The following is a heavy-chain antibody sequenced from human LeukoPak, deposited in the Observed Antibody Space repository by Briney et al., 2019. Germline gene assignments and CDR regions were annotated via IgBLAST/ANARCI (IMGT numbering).Heavy chain of an antibody. D-gene: IGHD1-26*01. Sequence: GGSLRLSCAASGFTFSDYYMSWIRQAPGKGLEWVSYISSSGSTIYYAASVKGRFTISRDNAKISLYLQMNSLRAEDTAVYYCARGAGNSGSYRNFDYWGQGTLVTVSS. CDR2: ISSSGSTI. J-gene: IGHJ4*02. V-gene: IGHV3-11*04. CDR3: ARGAGNSGSYRNFDY. CDR1: GFTFSDYY.